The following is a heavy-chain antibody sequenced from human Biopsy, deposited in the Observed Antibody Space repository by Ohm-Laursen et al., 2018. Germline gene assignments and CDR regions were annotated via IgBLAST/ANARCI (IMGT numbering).Heavy chain of an antibody. Sequence: SLRLSCAASEFTFSSYSMNWVRQAPGKGLEWVSSISTSSTYIYYADSVKGRFSISRDDALNSLYLQMNSLRAEDTAVYYCAKDSLVEATRLDYWGQGTLVTVSS. CDR2: ISTSSTYI. CDR1: EFTFSSYS. D-gene: IGHD3-16*01. J-gene: IGHJ4*02. CDR3: AKDSLVEATRLDY. V-gene: IGHV3-21*04.